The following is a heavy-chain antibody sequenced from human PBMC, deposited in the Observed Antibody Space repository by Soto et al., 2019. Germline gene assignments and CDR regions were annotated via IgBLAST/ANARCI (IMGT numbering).Heavy chain of an antibody. CDR1: GGNFNTYP. CDR2: IIPIFGTP. CDR3: ARDSRLWGSTGWKRENLFDI. Sequence: QVQLEQSGAEVKRPGSSVKVSCKTSGGNFNTYPISWVRQAPGHRLEWMGKIIPIFGTPDYAQKFQGRVTINADEATTTVYMELRSLKSDDSAVYYCARDSRLWGSTGWKRENLFDIWGQGTMVNVSS. V-gene: IGHV1-69*18. D-gene: IGHD3-16*01. J-gene: IGHJ3*02.